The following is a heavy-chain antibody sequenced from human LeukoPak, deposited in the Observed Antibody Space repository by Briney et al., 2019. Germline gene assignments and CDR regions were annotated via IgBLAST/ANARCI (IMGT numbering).Heavy chain of an antibody. Sequence: GGSLRLSCAASGCTFSSYSKNWVRQAPGKGLKWVSAISGSGGSTYYADSVKGLFTSSRDNSKNTLYLQMNSLTAEDTAVYYCAKKHLAYYGSDCYSGFDYWGQGTLVTVSS. CDR1: GCTFSSYS. V-gene: IGHV3-23*01. CDR3: AKKHLAYYGSDCYSGFDY. J-gene: IGHJ4*02. D-gene: IGHD2-21*02. CDR2: ISGSGGST.